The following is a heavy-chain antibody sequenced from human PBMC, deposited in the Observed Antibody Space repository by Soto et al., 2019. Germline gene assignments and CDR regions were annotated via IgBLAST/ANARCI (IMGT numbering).Heavy chain of an antibody. J-gene: IGHJ4*02. Sequence: QPGGSLRLSCAASGFTFSSYWMSWVRQAPGKGLEWVANTKQDGNEKYYVDSVKGRFTISRDNAKNSLYLQMNSLTAEDTAVYYCARVKSLAIDYWGQGTLVTVSS. CDR2: TKQDGNEK. CDR3: ARVKSLAIDY. CDR1: GFTFSSYW. D-gene: IGHD1-26*01. V-gene: IGHV3-7*05.